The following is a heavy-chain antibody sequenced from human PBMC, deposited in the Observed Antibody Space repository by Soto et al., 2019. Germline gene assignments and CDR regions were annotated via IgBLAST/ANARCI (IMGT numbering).Heavy chain of an antibody. J-gene: IGHJ5*02. Sequence: QVQLVQSGAEVKKPGASVKVSCKASGYTFTSYGISWVRQAPGQGLEWMGRISAYNVNTNYAQKLQGRVTMTTDTSTSTAYVELRSLRSDDTAVYYCAIVVGAIGPSFDPWGQGTLVTVSS. CDR3: AIVVGAIGPSFDP. V-gene: IGHV1-18*01. D-gene: IGHD1-26*01. CDR1: GYTFTSYG. CDR2: ISAYNVNT.